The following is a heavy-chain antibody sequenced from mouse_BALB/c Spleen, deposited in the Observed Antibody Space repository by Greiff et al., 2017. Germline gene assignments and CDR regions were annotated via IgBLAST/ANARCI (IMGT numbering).Heavy chain of an antibody. D-gene: IGHD1-1*01. Sequence: EVQLQQSGPELVKPGASVKISCKASGYTFTDYNMHWVKQSHGKSLEWIGYIYPYNGGTGYNQKFKSKATLTVDNSSSTAYMELRSLTSEDSADYYCAREDYGSSYHYWGQGTTLTVSS. CDR1: GYTFTDYN. J-gene: IGHJ2*01. CDR2: IYPYNGGT. V-gene: IGHV1S29*02. CDR3: AREDYGSSYHY.